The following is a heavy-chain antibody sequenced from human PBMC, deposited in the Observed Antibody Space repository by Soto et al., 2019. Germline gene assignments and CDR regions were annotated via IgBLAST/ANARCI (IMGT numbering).Heavy chain of an antibody. CDR2: ISWNSGTI. J-gene: IGHJ6*02. Sequence: EVQLVESGGGLVQPGRSLRLSCAASGFTFDDYAMHWVRQAPGKGLEWVSGISWNSGTIVYADSVKDRFTISRDNAKNSLYLQMNRLRGEDTALYYCAKDMRGGSSSSRYYYGLDVWGQGTTVTVSS. CDR3: AKDMRGGSSSSRYYYGLDV. V-gene: IGHV3-9*01. D-gene: IGHD6-13*01. CDR1: GFTFDDYA.